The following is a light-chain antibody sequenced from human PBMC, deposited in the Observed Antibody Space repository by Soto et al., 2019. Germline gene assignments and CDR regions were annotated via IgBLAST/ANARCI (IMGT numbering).Light chain of an antibody. V-gene: IGKV1-6*01. J-gene: IGKJ4*01. CDR3: LQDYTYPLT. CDR2: GAS. Sequence: AIQMTQSPSSLSASVGDRVTITCRASQDIRYDLGWYQQKPGKAPNLLIYGASILESGVPSRFSGSGSGTDFTLTISSLQPEDFASYFCLQDYTYPLTFGGGTKVEFK. CDR1: QDIRYD.